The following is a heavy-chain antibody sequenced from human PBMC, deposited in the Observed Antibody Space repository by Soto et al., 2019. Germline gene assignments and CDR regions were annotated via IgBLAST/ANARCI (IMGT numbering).Heavy chain of an antibody. V-gene: IGHV1-46*01. D-gene: IGHD1-1*01. J-gene: IGHJ4*02. CDR1: GYTFTSYY. Sequence: QVQLVQSGAEVKKPGASVRVSCKASGYTFTSYYVHWVRQAPGQGLEWMGVINPNGGSTNYAQRFKGRVTMTGDTSTSTVYMDLSSLTSEDTAVYFCARGQVEGGEVYQLVHGDEDYWGQGTLVTVSS. CDR2: INPNGGST. CDR3: ARGQVEGGEVYQLVHGDEDY.